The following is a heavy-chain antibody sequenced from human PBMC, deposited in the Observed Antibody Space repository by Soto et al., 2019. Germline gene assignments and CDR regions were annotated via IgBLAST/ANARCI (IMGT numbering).Heavy chain of an antibody. Sequence: SQPLSHTCAISGDSVSSNSAAWNWIRQSPSRGLEWLGRTYYRSKWYNEYAVSVKSRITIKPDTSKNQFSLQLNSVIPEDTAVYYCAGMQDGALAYWGQGSLVTVSS. CDR1: GDSVSSNSAA. CDR3: AGMQDGALAY. CDR2: TYYRSKWYN. V-gene: IGHV6-1*01. J-gene: IGHJ4*02. D-gene: IGHD1-26*01.